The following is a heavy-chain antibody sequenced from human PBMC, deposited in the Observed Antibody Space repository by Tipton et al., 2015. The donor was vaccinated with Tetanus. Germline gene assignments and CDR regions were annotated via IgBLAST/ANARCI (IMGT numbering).Heavy chain of an antibody. CDR1: GFTFTDYY. CDR3: ARGGRDAYNNPLGAFDV. J-gene: IGHJ3*01. D-gene: IGHD5-24*01. CDR2: ISHSGSS. V-gene: IGHV4-34*08. Sequence: LRLSCVASGFTFTDYYMTWIRQSPGKGLEWIGEISHSGSSSYSPSLKSRVTISVDTSKNQFSLRLRSVAAADTAVYYCARGGRDAYNNPLGAFDVWGRGATVTVSS.